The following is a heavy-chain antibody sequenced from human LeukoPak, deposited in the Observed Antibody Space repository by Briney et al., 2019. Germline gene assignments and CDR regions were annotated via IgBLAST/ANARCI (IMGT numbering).Heavy chain of an antibody. CDR1: GYSFTSYW. CDR3: ARSDIVVVPAAQRAFDI. Sequence: GESLKISCKGSGYSFTSYWIGWVRQMPGKGLEWMGIIYPGDSDTRYSPSFQGQVTISVDKSISTAYLQWSSLKASDTAMYYCARSDIVVVPAAQRAFDIWGQGTMVTVSS. V-gene: IGHV5-51*01. J-gene: IGHJ3*02. D-gene: IGHD2-2*01. CDR2: IYPGDSDT.